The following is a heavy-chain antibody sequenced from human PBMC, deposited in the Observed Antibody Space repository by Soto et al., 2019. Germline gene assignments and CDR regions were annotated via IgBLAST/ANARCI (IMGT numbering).Heavy chain of an antibody. CDR3: ASSVDRGGEDQ. CDR1: GFTFSDYW. J-gene: IGHJ1*01. CDR2: IKTDGSEK. Sequence: EVQLVESGGGLVQPGGSLRLSCAASGFTFSDYWMSWVRQAPGKGLECVANIKTDGSEKYYVDPVKGRFTISRDNAKNSMYRQMNRLRAEYTAACYCASSVDRGGEDQWGECSLVAVSS. V-gene: IGHV3-7*03. D-gene: IGHD3-10*01.